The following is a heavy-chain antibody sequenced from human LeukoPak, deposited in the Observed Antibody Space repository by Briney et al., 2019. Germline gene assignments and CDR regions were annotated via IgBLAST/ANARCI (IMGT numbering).Heavy chain of an antibody. Sequence: GGSLRLSCAASGFTFSTYNMNWVRQAPGRGLEWVSSISSSSNYIYYADSVKGRFTISRDNAKNSLYLQMNSLRVEDTDVYYCARDVGASAPDAFDIWGQGTMVTVSS. CDR1: GFTFSTYN. CDR3: ARDVGASAPDAFDI. CDR2: ISSSSNYI. J-gene: IGHJ3*02. D-gene: IGHD1-26*01. V-gene: IGHV3-21*01.